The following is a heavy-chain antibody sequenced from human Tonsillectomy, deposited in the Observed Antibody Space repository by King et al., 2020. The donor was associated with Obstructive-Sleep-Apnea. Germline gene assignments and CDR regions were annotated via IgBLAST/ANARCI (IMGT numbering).Heavy chain of an antibody. D-gene: IGHD1-26*01. CDR1: GGSISSYY. J-gene: IGHJ6*02. CDR2: IYYSGST. V-gene: IGHV4-59*01. Sequence: QLQESGPGLVKPSETLSLTCTVSGGSISSYYWSWIRQPPGKGLEWIGYIYYSGSTNYNPSLKSRVTISVDTSKNQFYLKLSSVTAADTAVYYCARVHVSGYYYGMDVWGQGTTVTVSS. CDR3: ARVHVSGYYYGMDV.